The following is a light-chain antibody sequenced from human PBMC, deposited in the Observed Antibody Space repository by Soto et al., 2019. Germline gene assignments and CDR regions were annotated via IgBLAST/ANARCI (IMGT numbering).Light chain of an antibody. CDR3: QQYENWPPRYT. Sequence: EIALTQSPATLSVSPGERVTISCRASQSVSTSLAWYQQKPGQAPRLLIYRASIRATGIAARFSGSGSGTEVTLTISSLQSEDFAVYYCQQYENWPPRYTFGQGTKLEIK. V-gene: IGKV3-15*01. CDR1: QSVSTS. J-gene: IGKJ2*01. CDR2: RAS.